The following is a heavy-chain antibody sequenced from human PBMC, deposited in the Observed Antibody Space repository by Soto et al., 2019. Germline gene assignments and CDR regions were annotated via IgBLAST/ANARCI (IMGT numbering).Heavy chain of an antibody. J-gene: IGHJ4*02. CDR3: ASGYYYFDY. CDR1: GGPISSHY. CDR2: IYYSGST. V-gene: IGHV4-59*11. Sequence: QVQLQESGPGLVKPSETLSLTCTVSGGPISSHYWSWMRQPPGKGLEWIAYIYYSGSTKYNPSLKSRVTMSIDMSKNQFSLNLSSVTAADTAVYYCASGYYYFDYWGQGTLVTVSS. D-gene: IGHD2-2*03.